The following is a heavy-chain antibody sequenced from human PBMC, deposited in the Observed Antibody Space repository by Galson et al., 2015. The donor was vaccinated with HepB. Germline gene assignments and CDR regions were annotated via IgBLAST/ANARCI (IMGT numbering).Heavy chain of an antibody. V-gene: IGHV1-2*02. CDR2: INPNSGGT. D-gene: IGHD6-13*01. Sequence: SVKVSCKASGYTFTGYYMHWVRQAPGQGLEWMGWINPNSGGTNYAQKFQGRVTMTRDTSISTAYMELSRLRSDDTAVYYCARDTLSFGSWYSWFDPWGQGTLVTVSS. J-gene: IGHJ5*02. CDR1: GYTFTGYY. CDR3: ARDTLSFGSWYSWFDP.